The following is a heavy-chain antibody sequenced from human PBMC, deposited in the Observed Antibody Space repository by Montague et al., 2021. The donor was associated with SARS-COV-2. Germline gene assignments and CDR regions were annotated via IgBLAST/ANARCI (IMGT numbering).Heavy chain of an antibody. CDR3: TRDDFWSGYFDY. V-gene: IGHV3-49*04. Sequence: SLRLSCAASGFTFGDYAMSWVRQAPGKGLEWVGFIRSKAYGGTTXXASSVKGRFTISRDDSKSIAYLQMNSLKTEDTAVYYCTRDDFWSGYFDYWGQGTLVTVSS. CDR1: GFTFGDYA. J-gene: IGHJ4*02. CDR2: IRSKAYGGTT. D-gene: IGHD3-3*01.